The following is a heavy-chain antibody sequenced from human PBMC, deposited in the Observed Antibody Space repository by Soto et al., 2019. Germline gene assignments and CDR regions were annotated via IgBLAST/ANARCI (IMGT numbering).Heavy chain of an antibody. J-gene: IGHJ5*02. V-gene: IGHV1-69*13. Sequence: ASVKVSCKASGGTFSSYAISWVRQAPGQGLEWMGGIIPIFGTANYAQKFQGRVTITADESTSTAYMELSSLRSEDTAVYYCASGRGYPRGSRYQLLGSWFDPWGQGTLVTVSS. CDR3: ASGRGYPRGSRYQLLGSWFDP. CDR2: IIPIFGTA. D-gene: IGHD2-2*01. CDR1: GGTFSSYA.